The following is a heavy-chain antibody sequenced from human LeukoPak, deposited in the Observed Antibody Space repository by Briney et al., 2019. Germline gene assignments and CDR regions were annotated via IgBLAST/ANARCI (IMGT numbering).Heavy chain of an antibody. V-gene: IGHV1-18*01. CDR2: ISAYNGNR. D-gene: IGHD3-9*01. CDR1: GYSFANYG. Sequence: GASVQVSCKASGYSFANYGISWVRQAPGQGLEWMGWISAYNGNRNYAQKLQGRVTMTTDTSTSTAYMELRSLRSDDTAVYYCARDQGILRYFMYWGQGTLVTVSS. J-gene: IGHJ4*02. CDR3: ARDQGILRYFMY.